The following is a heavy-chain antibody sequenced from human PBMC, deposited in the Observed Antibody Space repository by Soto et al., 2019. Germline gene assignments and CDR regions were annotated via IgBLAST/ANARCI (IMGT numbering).Heavy chain of an antibody. J-gene: IGHJ5*02. Sequence: SETLSLTCTVSGGSISSGGYYWSWIRQHPGKGLEWIGYIYYSGSTYYNPSLKSRVTISVDTSKNQFSLKLSSVTAADTAVYYCARVGSFGVLFDPWGQGTLVTVSS. CDR2: IYYSGST. V-gene: IGHV4-31*03. CDR1: GGSISSGGYY. D-gene: IGHD2-8*01. CDR3: ARVGSFGVLFDP.